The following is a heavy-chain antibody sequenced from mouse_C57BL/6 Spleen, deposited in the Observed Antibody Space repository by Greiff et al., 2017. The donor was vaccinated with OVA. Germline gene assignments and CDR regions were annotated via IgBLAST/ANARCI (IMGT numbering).Heavy chain of an antibody. V-gene: IGHV1-64*01. CDR3: AGLLLYWYFDV. Sequence: QVQLQQPGAELVKPGASVKLSCKASGYTFTSYWMHWVKQRPGQGLEWIGMIHPNSGSTNYNEKFKSKATLTVDKSSSTAYMQLSRLTSEDSAVYYCAGLLLYWYFDVWGTGTTVTVSS. CDR1: GYTFTSYW. J-gene: IGHJ1*03. D-gene: IGHD2-10*01. CDR2: IHPNSGST.